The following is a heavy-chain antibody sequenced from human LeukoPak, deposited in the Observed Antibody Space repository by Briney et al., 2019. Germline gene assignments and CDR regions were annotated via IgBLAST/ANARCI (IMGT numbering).Heavy chain of an antibody. D-gene: IGHD4-17*01. CDR1: GFTFSSYW. CDR2: IKQDGSEK. J-gene: IGHJ4*02. V-gene: IGHV3-7*01. CDR3: ARDDTVTTRVGFID. Sequence: GGSLRPSCAASGFTFSSYWMSWVRQAPGKGLEWVANIKQDGSEKYYVDSVKGRFTISRDNAKKSLYLLMNSLRAEDTAVYYCARDDTVTTRVGFIDWGQGTLVTVSS.